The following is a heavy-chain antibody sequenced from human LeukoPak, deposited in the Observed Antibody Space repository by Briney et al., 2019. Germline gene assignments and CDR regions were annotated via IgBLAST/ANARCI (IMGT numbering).Heavy chain of an antibody. J-gene: IGHJ4*02. D-gene: IGHD5-18*01. V-gene: IGHV1-46*01. CDR3: ARGYSYGDY. CDR1: GYSFSNYY. Sequence: GASVKVSCKASGYSFSNYYMHWVRQAPGQGLEWMGIINPSGDSTMYVQKFQDRVTMTWDTSTSTVYMDLSSLTSKDTAVYYCARGYSYGDYWGQGTLVTVSS. CDR2: INPSGDST.